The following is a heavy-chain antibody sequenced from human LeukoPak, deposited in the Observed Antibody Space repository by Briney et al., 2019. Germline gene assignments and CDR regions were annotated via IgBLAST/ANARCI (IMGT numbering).Heavy chain of an antibody. V-gene: IGHV3-7*01. Sequence: GGSLRLSCEGSAFIFSGHWMNWVRQTPGKGLEWVASIKEDGSERQYVDSVKGRFSISRDNTKGSLFLQLNSLRAEDTAVYYCGSTWTFTSPFDYWGQGALVTVSS. CDR2: IKEDGSER. CDR1: AFIFSGHW. D-gene: IGHD2-2*01. J-gene: IGHJ4*02. CDR3: GSTWTFTSPFDY.